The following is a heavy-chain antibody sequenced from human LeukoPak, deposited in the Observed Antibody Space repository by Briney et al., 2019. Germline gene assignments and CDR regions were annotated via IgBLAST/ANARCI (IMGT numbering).Heavy chain of an antibody. J-gene: IGHJ5*02. CDR3: AGDSSTSLGWFDP. CDR2: ISSSSSTI. V-gene: IGHV3-48*01. Sequence: GGSLRLSCAASGFTFSSYSMNWVRQAPGKGLEWVSYISSSSSTIYYADSVKGRFTISRDNSKNTLYLQMNSLRAEDTAVYYCAGDSSTSLGWFDPWGQGTLVTVSS. D-gene: IGHD2-2*01. CDR1: GFTFSSYS.